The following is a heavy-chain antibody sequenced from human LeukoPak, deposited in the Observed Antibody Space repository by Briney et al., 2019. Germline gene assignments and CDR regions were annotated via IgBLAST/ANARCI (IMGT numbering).Heavy chain of an antibody. V-gene: IGHV3-48*04. CDR1: GFTLSNYW. CDR2: ISSGGSTI. J-gene: IGHJ5*02. CDR3: ARDVWFDP. Sequence: GGSLRLSCAASGFTLSNYWMHWVRQAPGKGLEWVSYISSGGSTIYYADSVKGRFTVSRDNAKNSLYLQMNSLRAEDTALYYCARDVWFDPWGQGTLVTVSS.